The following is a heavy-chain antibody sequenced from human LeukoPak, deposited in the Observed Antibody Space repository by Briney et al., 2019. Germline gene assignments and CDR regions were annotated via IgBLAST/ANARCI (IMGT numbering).Heavy chain of an antibody. CDR1: GFTFSNAW. CDR3: TTASYYDYVWGSYPMYYFDY. V-gene: IGHV3-15*01. Sequence: PGGSLRLSCAASGFTFSNAWMSWVRQAPGKGLEWVGRIKSKTDGRTTDYAGPVKGRFTTSRDDSKNTLYLQMNSLKTEDTAVYYCTTASYYDYVWGSYPMYYFDYWGQGTLVTVSS. CDR2: IKSKTDGRTT. D-gene: IGHD3-16*02. J-gene: IGHJ4*02.